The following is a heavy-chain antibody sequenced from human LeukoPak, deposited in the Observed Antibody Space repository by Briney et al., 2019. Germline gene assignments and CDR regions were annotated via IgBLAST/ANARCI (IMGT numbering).Heavy chain of an antibody. J-gene: IGHJ4*02. CDR3: ARVYDFWSGYYSHHY. D-gene: IGHD3-3*01. CDR1: GYTFTGYY. Sequence: ASVKVSCKASGYTFTGYYMHWVRQAPGQGLEWMGWINPNSGGTNYAQKFQGRVTMTRDTSTSTAYMELSRLRSDDTAVYYCARVYDFWSGYYSHHYWGQGTLVTVSS. V-gene: IGHV1-2*02. CDR2: INPNSGGT.